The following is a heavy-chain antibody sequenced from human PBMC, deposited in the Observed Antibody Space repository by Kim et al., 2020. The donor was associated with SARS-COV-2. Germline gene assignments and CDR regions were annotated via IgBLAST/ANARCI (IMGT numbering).Heavy chain of an antibody. V-gene: IGHV4-34*01. CDR3: ARGGSGSYNAMDV. D-gene: IGHD3-10*01. Sequence: SETLSLTCAVYGGTFTAYYCSWIRQPPGKGLEWIGEISHSGNTDYSPSLMSRVTISLDTSKTQFSLRLTSVTAADTAVYYCARGGSGSYNAMDVWGQGTTVTVSS. CDR1: GGTFTAYY. J-gene: IGHJ6*02. CDR2: ISHSGNT.